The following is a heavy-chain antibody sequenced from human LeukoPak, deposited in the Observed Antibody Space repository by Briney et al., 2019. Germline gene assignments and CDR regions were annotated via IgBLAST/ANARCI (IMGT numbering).Heavy chain of an antibody. V-gene: IGHV4-34*01. D-gene: IGHD3-22*01. CDR3: ARTSQTYFYDSSGYLDY. CDR1: GGSFSGYY. J-gene: IGHJ4*02. CDR2: INHSGST. Sequence: SETLSLTCAVYGGSFSGYYWSWIRQPPGKGLEWIGEINHSGSTNYNPSLKSRVTISVDTPKNQFSLKLSSVTAADTAMYYCARTSQTYFYDSSGYLDYWGQGTLVTVSS.